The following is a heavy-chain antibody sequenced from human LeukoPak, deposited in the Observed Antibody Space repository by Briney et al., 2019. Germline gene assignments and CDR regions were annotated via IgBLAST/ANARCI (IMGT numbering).Heavy chain of an antibody. D-gene: IGHD2-15*01. CDR1: GFSFSSYA. V-gene: IGHV3-23*01. CDR3: AKARGFCSGGSCYNPFDP. CDR2: ISGSGGST. Sequence: GGSLRLSCAASGFSFSSYAMSWVRQAPGKGLEWVSGISGSGGSTYYADSVKRRFTISRDNSKNTLYVQMNRLRAEDTAVYYCAKARGFCSGGSCYNPFDPWGQGTLVTVSS. J-gene: IGHJ5*02.